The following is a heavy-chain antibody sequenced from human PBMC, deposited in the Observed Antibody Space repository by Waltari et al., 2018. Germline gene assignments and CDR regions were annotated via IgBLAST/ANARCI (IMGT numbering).Heavy chain of an antibody. D-gene: IGHD3-22*01. CDR3: ARNIYDSSGYYIDY. CDR2: INPNSGGT. CDR1: GYTFTGYS. Sequence: QLQLVQSGAEVTKPGASVKVSCKASGYTFTGYSMHWVRQAPGQGLEWMGRINPNSGGTNYAQKFQGRVTMTRDTSISTAYMELSRLRFDDTAVYYCARNIYDSSGYYIDYWGQGTLVTVSS. V-gene: IGHV1-2*06. J-gene: IGHJ4*02.